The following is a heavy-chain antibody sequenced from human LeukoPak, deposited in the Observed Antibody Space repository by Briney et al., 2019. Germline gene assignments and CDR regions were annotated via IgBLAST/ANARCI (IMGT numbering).Heavy chain of an antibody. CDR2: INPSGGST. V-gene: IGHV1-46*01. Sequence: GASVKVSCKASGGTFSSYAISWVRQAPGQGLEWMGIINPSGGSTSYAQKFQGRVTMTRDTSTSTVYMELSSLRSEDTAVYYCAREGNSSSSFDYWGQGTLVTVSS. D-gene: IGHD6-6*01. CDR3: AREGNSSSSFDY. CDR1: GGTFSSYA. J-gene: IGHJ4*02.